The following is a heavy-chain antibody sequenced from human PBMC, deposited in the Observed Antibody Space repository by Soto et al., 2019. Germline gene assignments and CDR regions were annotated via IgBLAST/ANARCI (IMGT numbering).Heavy chain of an antibody. CDR3: ARGARYCSGGSCQGTEYFQH. D-gene: IGHD2-15*01. Sequence: SETLSLTCTVSGGSISSGGYYWSWIRQHPGKGLEWIGYIYYSGGTYYNPSLKSRVTISVDTSKNQFSLKLSSVTAADTAVYYCARGARYCSGGSCQGTEYFQHWGQGTLVTVSS. CDR2: IYYSGGT. V-gene: IGHV4-31*03. CDR1: GGSISSGGYY. J-gene: IGHJ1*01.